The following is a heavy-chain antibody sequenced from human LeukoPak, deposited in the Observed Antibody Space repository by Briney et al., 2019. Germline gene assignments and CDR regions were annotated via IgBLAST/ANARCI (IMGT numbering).Heavy chain of an antibody. V-gene: IGHV1-18*01. J-gene: IGHJ3*02. CDR2: ISAYNGNT. D-gene: IGHD3-3*01. Sequence: ASVKVSCKASGYTFTSYGISWVRQAPGQGLEWMGWISAYNGNTNYAQKLQGRVTMTTDTSTSTAYMELRSLRSDDTAVYYCARDRVAPFTIFGVDPLRAFDIWGQGTMVTVSS. CDR1: GYTFTSYG. CDR3: ARDRVAPFTIFGVDPLRAFDI.